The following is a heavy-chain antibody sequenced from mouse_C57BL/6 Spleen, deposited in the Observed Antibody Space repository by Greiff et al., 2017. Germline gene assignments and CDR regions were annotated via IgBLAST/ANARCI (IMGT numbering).Heavy chain of an antibody. J-gene: IGHJ2*01. CDR3: ASAGTWDY. Sequence: DVMLVESGGDLVKPGGSLKLSCAASGFTFSSYGMSWVRQTPDKRLEWVATISSGGSYTYYPDSVKGRFTISRDNAKNTLYLQMSSLKSEDTAMYYCASAGTWDYWGQGTTLTVSS. CDR2: ISSGGSYT. D-gene: IGHD4-1*01. CDR1: GFTFSSYG. V-gene: IGHV5-6*02.